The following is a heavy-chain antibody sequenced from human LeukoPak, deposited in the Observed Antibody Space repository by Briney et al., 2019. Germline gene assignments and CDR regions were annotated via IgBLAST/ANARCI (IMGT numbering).Heavy chain of an antibody. D-gene: IGHD1-26*01. CDR1: GYTFTSYG. J-gene: IGHJ5*02. CDR2: ISAYNGNT. V-gene: IGHV1-18*01. CDR3: ARWGSGSYYVYWFDP. Sequence: ASVKVSCKASGYTFTSYGISWVRQAPGQGLEWMGWISAYNGNTNYAQKLQGRVTMTTDTSTSTAYMELRSLRSDDTAVYYRARWGSGSYYVYWFDPWGQGTLVTVSS.